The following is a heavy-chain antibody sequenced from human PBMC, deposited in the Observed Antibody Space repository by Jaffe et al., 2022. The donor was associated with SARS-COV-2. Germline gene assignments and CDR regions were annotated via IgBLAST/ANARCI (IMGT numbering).Heavy chain of an antibody. CDR1: GGSISSSSYY. V-gene: IGHV4-39*01. CDR2: IYYSGST. CDR3: ARASGDSGWFDP. Sequence: QLQLQESGPGLVKPSETLSLTCTVSGGSISSSSYYWGWIRQPPGKGLEWIGSIYYSGSTYYNPSLKSRVTISVDTSKNQFSLKLSSVTAADTAVYYCARASGDSGWFDPWGQGTLVTVSS. J-gene: IGHJ5*02. D-gene: IGHD2-21*02.